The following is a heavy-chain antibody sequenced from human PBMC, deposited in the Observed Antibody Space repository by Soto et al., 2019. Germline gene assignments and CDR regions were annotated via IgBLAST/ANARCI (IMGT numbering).Heavy chain of an antibody. J-gene: IGHJ5*02. V-gene: IGHV1-18*01. CDR1: GYTFTNFG. Sequence: ASVKVSCKASGYTFTNFGVTWVRRAPGQGLEWMGWISAYTDTPNYAQKFQDRVTMTIDTSTSTAYMDLRSLTSDDTAVYYCARVIPGVEAWFDPWGQGTLVTVSS. CDR2: ISAYTDTP. D-gene: IGHD2-2*01. CDR3: ARVIPGVEAWFDP.